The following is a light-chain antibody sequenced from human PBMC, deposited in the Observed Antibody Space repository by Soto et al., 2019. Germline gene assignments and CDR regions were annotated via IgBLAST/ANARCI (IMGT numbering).Light chain of an antibody. CDR2: DVS. CDR3: SSYTSSSTLYVV. J-gene: IGLJ2*01. Sequence: QSALTQPASVSGSPGQSITISCTGTSSDVGGYNYDSWYQQHPGKAPKLMIYDVSNRPSGVSNRFSGSKSGNTASLTISGLQAEDEGDYYCSSYTSSSTLYVVFGGGTKVTVL. CDR1: SSDVGGYNY. V-gene: IGLV2-14*01.